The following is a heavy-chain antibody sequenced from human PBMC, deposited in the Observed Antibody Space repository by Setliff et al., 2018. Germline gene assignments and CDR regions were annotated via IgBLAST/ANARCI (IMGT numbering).Heavy chain of an antibody. CDR1: GFTYNNCW. J-gene: IGHJ4*02. D-gene: IGHD3-10*01. Sequence: GGSLRLSCGASGFTYNNCWVSWVRQAPGKGLEWLASINPDGSEKYYADSVKGRFTISRDNAKNSLSLQMNNLRSEDTAVYYCFGAGTCSYWGQGTLVTVSS. CDR2: INPDGSEK. V-gene: IGHV3-7*01. CDR3: FGAGTCSY.